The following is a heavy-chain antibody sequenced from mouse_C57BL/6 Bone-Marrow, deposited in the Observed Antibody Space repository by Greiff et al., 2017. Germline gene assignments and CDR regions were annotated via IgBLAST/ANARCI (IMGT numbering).Heavy chain of an antibody. J-gene: IGHJ2*01. CDR2: ISDGGSYT. D-gene: IGHD2-1*01. Sequence: EVQLQESGGGLVKPGGSLKLSCAASGFTFSSYAMSWVRQTPEKRLEWVATISDGGSYTYYPDNVKGRFTIFRDNAKNNLYLQMSHLKSEDTAMYYCARDGNPFDYWGQGTTLTVSS. CDR3: ARDGNPFDY. CDR1: GFTFSSYA. V-gene: IGHV5-4*01.